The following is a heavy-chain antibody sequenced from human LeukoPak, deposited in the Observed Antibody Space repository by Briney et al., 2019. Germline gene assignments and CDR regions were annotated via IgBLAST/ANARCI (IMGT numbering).Heavy chain of an antibody. V-gene: IGHV4-30-4*08. J-gene: IGHJ4*02. CDR2: IYYSGST. CDR3: ARVRTIFGVVIIYFDY. Sequence: SETLSLTCGVNGGSFNFYWSWIRQPPGKGLAWIGYIYYSGSTYYNPSLKSRVTISVDTSKNQFSLKLSSVTAADAAVYYCARVRTIFGVVIIYFDYWGQGTLVTVSS. D-gene: IGHD3-3*01. CDR1: GGSFNFY.